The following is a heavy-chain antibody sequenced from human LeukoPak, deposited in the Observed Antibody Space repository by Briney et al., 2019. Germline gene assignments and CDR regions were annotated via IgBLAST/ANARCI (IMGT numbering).Heavy chain of an antibody. CDR2: IYPGDSDT. D-gene: IGHD3-3*01. CDR1: GHSFTSYW. V-gene: IGHV5-51*01. CDR3: ASRNYDFWSGSGYYYYYMDV. J-gene: IGHJ6*03. Sequence: GESLKISCKGSGHSFTSYWIGWVRQMPGKGLEWMGIIYPGDSDTRYSPSFQGQVTISADKSISTAYLQWSSLKASDTAMYYCASRNYDFWSGSGYYYYYMDVWGKGTTVTVSS.